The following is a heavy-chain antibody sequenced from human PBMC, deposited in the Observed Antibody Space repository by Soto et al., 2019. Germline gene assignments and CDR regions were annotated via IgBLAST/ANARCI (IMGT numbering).Heavy chain of an antibody. V-gene: IGHV1-69*06. D-gene: IGHD1-26*01. Sequence: VELVQSGSEVKKPGSSVKVSCKTSGGPFTSFDVNWVRQAPGQGLEWMGDIIPIFERTNYAQKFQGRVTITADMATTTAYMELGSLRSDDTAVYFCAVGLSGSYYQNGMDVWCLGTTVIVS. J-gene: IGHJ6*02. CDR1: GGPFTSFD. CDR2: IIPIFERT. CDR3: AVGLSGSYYQNGMDV.